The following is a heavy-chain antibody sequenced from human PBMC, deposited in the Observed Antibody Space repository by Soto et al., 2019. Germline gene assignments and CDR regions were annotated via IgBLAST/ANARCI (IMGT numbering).Heavy chain of an antibody. CDR3: ARDLRYFTSGSRYYYYYGMDV. CDR1: GVTFSSYA. D-gene: IGHD1-26*01. CDR2: ISYDGSNK. Sequence: GGSLRLSCAASGVTFSSYAMHWVRQAPGKGLEWVAVISYDGSNKYYADSVKGRFTISRDNSKNTLYLQMNSLRAEDTAVYYCARDLRYFTSGSRYYYYYGMDVWGQGTTVTVSS. J-gene: IGHJ6*02. V-gene: IGHV3-30-3*01.